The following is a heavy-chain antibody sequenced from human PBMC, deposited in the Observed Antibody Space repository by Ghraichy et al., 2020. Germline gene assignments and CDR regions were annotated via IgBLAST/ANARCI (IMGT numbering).Heavy chain of an antibody. V-gene: IGHV3-23*01. CDR2: ISGSGSSK. CDR3: AKHIESPPSGMDV. J-gene: IGHJ6*02. Sequence: GGSLRLSCAASGFTFSNSAVSWVRQAPGKGLEWVSSISGSGSSKNYADSVKGRFTISRDNFKSTLYLQMSSLRDDDTAVYYCAKHIESPPSGMDVWGQGTTVTVSS. CDR1: GFTFSNSA.